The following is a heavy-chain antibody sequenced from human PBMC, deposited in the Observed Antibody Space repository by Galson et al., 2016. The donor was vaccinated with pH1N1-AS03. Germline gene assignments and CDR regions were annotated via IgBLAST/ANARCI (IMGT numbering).Heavy chain of an antibody. D-gene: IGHD3-22*01. CDR3: ARNSYEDVDLEGFYFDY. Sequence: SLRLSCAASGFTVSSNYMSWVRQAPGRGLEWVSFIYNGGRTLYADSVKGRFTISRDSSKNTLYLQMDSLETEDRAVYYCARNSYEDVDLEGFYFDYWGQGTLVTVSS. CDR2: IYNGGRT. CDR1: GFTVSSNY. V-gene: IGHV3-53*01. J-gene: IGHJ4*02.